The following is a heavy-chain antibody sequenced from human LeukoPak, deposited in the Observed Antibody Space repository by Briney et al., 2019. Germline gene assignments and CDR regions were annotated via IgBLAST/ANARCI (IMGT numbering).Heavy chain of an antibody. J-gene: IGHJ6*02. V-gene: IGHV3-21*01. CDR2: ISSSSAYI. CDR3: ARARSGSNSYGMDV. CDR1: GFTFSSYS. D-gene: IGHD1-26*01. Sequence: PGGSLRLSCAASGFTFSSYSMNWVRQAPGKGLEWVSAISSSSAYIYYADSVRGRFTISRDNAMNSLYPQMNSLRAGDTAVYYCARARSGSNSYGMDVWGQGTTVTVSS.